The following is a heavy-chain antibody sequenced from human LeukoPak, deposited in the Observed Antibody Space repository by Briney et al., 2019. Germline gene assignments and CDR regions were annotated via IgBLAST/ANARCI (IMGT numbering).Heavy chain of an antibody. Sequence: GGSLRLSCAASGFTFSSYAMSWVRQAPGRGLEWVSAISGSGGSTYYADSVKGRFTISRDNSKNTLYLQMNSLRAEDTAVYYCAKGSPKYQLLRDFDYWGKGTLVTVSS. V-gene: IGHV3-23*01. J-gene: IGHJ4*02. CDR3: AKGSPKYQLLRDFDY. CDR1: GFTFSSYA. D-gene: IGHD2-2*01. CDR2: ISGSGGST.